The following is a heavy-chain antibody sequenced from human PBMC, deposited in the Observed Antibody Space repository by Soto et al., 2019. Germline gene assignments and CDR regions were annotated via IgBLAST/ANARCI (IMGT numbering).Heavy chain of an antibody. J-gene: IGHJ5*02. CDR3: AKDLTSMVRVVLPAP. Sequence: EVHLLQSGGGWVQPGGSLRLSCAASGFTFSKYAMAWVRHAPGKRLERVSSISGSGVIKYYADSVQGWFTISRDNSNNTLSVQMTSLRVEDTSIYYCAKDLTSMVRVVLPAPWGQGILVTVSS. CDR2: ISGSGVIK. D-gene: IGHD3-10*01. CDR1: GFTFSKYA. V-gene: IGHV3-23*01.